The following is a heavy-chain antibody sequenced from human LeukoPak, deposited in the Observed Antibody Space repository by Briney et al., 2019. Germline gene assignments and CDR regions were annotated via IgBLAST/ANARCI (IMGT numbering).Heavy chain of an antibody. CDR2: IIPIFGTA. V-gene: IGHV1-69*06. CDR3: ARDAGTTFYYGMDV. Sequence: ASVKVSCKASGGTFSTYTINWVRQAPGQGLEWMGGIIPIFGTANYAQKFQGRVTITADKFTSTVYMELSSLRSEDTAVYYCARDAGTTFYYGMDVWGKGTTVTVSS. D-gene: IGHD1-1*01. CDR1: GGTFSTYT. J-gene: IGHJ6*04.